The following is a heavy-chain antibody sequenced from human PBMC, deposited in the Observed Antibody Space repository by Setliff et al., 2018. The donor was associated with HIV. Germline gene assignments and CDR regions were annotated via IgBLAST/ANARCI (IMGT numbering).Heavy chain of an antibody. CDR2: ISHSGST. CDR1: GGSIRTGDW. V-gene: IGHV4-4*02. J-gene: IGHJ6*03. Sequence: VSGGSIRTGDWWSWVRQSPGKGLEWIGEISHSGSTNYNPSLRSRFTISGDTSSNQYSLKLSSVTAADTAVYYCARDYYDDSYYRPGIYYYYYMDVWGKGTTVTVSS. CDR3: ARDYYDDSYYRPGIYYYYYMDV. D-gene: IGHD3-22*01.